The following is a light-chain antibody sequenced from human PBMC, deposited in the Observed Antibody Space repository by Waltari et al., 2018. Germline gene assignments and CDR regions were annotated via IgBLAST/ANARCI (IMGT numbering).Light chain of an antibody. Sequence: QLVLPQSPSASAFLGALFQLTRTLNSGHSGHAIAGLQQLPEKGPRYLMKVNSEGSHSKGDKIPDRFSGSSSGTEHYLTISSLQSEDEADYYCQTGGHGTWVFGGGTKLTVL. J-gene: IGLJ3*02. V-gene: IGLV4-69*01. CDR2: VNSEGSH. CDR3: QTGGHGTWV. CDR1: SGHSGHA.